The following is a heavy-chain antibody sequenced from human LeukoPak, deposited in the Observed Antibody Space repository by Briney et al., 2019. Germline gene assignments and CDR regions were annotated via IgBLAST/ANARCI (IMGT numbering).Heavy chain of an antibody. CDR2: ISGSGGST. V-gene: IGHV3-23*01. Sequence: GGSLRLSCAASGFTFSSYAMSWVHQAPGKGLEWVSAISGSGGSTYYADSVKGRFTISRDNSKNTLYLQMNSLRAEDTAVYYCAKDRTGYSSGEDFDYWGQGTLVTVSS. CDR1: GFTFSSYA. D-gene: IGHD6-19*01. J-gene: IGHJ4*02. CDR3: AKDRTGYSSGEDFDY.